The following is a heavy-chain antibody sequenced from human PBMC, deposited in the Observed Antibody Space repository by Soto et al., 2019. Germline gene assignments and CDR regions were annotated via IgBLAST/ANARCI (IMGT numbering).Heavy chain of an antibody. Sequence: QVQLQESGPGLVKPSQTLSLTCAVSGGSISNGDYYWSWIRQPPGKGLEWVGNIYYSGSTYYNPSRKSRVTISVDTCKNQFSLKLSSVTAADTAVYYCAREYWRYYNGMDVWGQGTTVTVSS. CDR3: AREYWRYYNGMDV. V-gene: IGHV4-30-4*01. CDR2: IYYSGST. CDR1: GGSISNGDYY. D-gene: IGHD2-15*01. J-gene: IGHJ6*02.